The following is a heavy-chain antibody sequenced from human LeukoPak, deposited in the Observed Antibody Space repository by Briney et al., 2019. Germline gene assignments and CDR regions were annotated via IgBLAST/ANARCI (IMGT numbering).Heavy chain of an antibody. D-gene: IGHD3-10*01. CDR3: ARGLRGSGSYYGY. V-gene: IGHV4-34*01. Sequence: SETLSLTRAVYGGSFSGYYWSWIRQPPGKGLEWIGEINHSGSTNYNPSLKSRVTISVDTSKNQFSLKLSSVTAADTAVYYCARGLRGSGSYYGYWGQGTLVTVSS. CDR1: GGSFSGYY. CDR2: INHSGST. J-gene: IGHJ4*02.